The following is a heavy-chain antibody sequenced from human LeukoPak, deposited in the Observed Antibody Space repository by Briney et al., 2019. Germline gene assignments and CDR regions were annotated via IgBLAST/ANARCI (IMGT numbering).Heavy chain of an antibody. Sequence: PSETLSLTCTVSGGSISSYYWSWIRQPPGKGLEWIGYIYYSGSTNYNPSLKSRVTISVDTSKNQFPLKLSSVTAADTAVYYCARVHGIAAAGVKSKYYYYYYMDVWGKGTTVTVSS. CDR1: GGSISSYY. CDR2: IYYSGST. J-gene: IGHJ6*03. CDR3: ARVHGIAAAGVKSKYYYYYYMDV. V-gene: IGHV4-59*01. D-gene: IGHD6-13*01.